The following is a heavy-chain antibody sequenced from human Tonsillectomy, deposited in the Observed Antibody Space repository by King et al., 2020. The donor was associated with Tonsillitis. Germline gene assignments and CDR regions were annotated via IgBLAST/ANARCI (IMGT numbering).Heavy chain of an antibody. V-gene: IGHV4-4*07. CDR1: GGSISSYY. J-gene: IGHJ6*02. Sequence: QLQESGPGLVKPSETLSLTCTVSGGSISSYYWSWIRQPAGKGLEWIGRIYSSGSTNYNPPLKSRVTMSVDTSKNQFSLKLSSVTAADTAVYYCAREASTHYYYYGMDVWGQGTTVTVSS. CDR3: AREASTHYYYYGMDV. D-gene: IGHD2-2*01. CDR2: IYSSGST.